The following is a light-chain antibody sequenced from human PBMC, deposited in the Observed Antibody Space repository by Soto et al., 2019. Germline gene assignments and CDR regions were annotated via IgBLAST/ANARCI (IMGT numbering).Light chain of an antibody. CDR3: QQLNSYT. Sequence: DIQLTQSPSFLSASVGDRVTITCRASQGIGTYLAWYQQIPGKAPNLLIYAASTLQSGVPSRFSGSGSGTEFTLTISSLQPEDFATYSCQQLNSYTFGQGTRLEIK. V-gene: IGKV1-9*01. CDR2: AAS. CDR1: QGIGTY. J-gene: IGKJ5*01.